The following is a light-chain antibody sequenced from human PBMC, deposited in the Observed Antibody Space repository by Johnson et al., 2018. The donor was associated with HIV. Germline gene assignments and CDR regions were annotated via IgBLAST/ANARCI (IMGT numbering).Light chain of an antibody. J-gene: IGLJ1*01. CDR1: IANIGNNY. V-gene: IGLV1-51*02. CDR2: EHN. CDR3: GTWDSGLSAGV. Sequence: QSVLTQPPSVSAAPGQRVTISCSGGIANIGNNYVSWYQQLPGTAPKLLIYEHNKRPSGIRDRFSGSKSGTSATLDISGLQTGDEADYYCGTWDSGLSAGVFGTGTKVTVL.